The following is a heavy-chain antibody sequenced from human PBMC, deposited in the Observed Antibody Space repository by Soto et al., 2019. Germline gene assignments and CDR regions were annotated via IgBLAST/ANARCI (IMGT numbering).Heavy chain of an antibody. Sequence: EVQLLESGGGLVQPGGSLRLSCAASEFTFSNYAMTGVRQAPGKGLEWVSSISGSGDSTNYADSVKGRFTISRDNSKNTLYLQMNSLRAEDTALYYCAKNYGDYYYYYMDVWGKGTTVTVSS. D-gene: IGHD4-17*01. V-gene: IGHV3-23*01. CDR1: EFTFSNYA. CDR3: AKNYGDYYYYYMDV. J-gene: IGHJ6*03. CDR2: ISGSGDST.